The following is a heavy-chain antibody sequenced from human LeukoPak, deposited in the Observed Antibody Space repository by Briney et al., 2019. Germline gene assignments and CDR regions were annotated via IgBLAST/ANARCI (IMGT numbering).Heavy chain of an antibody. V-gene: IGHV4-34*01. CDR3: ARVTYYYYYYMDV. CDR2: INHSGSP. Sequence: ETLSLTCAVYGGSFSGYYWSWIRQPPGKGLEWIGEINHSGSPNYNPSLKSRVTISVATSKNQFSLKLSSVTAADTAVYYCARVTYYYYYYMDVWGKETTVTVSS. CDR1: GGSFSGYY. J-gene: IGHJ6*03.